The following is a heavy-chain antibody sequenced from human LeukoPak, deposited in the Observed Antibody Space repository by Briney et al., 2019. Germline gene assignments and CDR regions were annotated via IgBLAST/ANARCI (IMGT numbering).Heavy chain of an antibody. Sequence: GGSLRLSCAASGFTFRNYAMRWVRQAPGKGLEWVSAISGSGGTTYYADSVKGRFTISRDNSKNTMYLQMKSLRAEDTAVYYCASAPRSSGWYGGLFGYWGQGTLVTVSS. D-gene: IGHD6-19*01. V-gene: IGHV3-23*01. CDR3: ASAPRSSGWYGGLFGY. CDR1: GFTFRNYA. J-gene: IGHJ4*02. CDR2: ISGSGGTT.